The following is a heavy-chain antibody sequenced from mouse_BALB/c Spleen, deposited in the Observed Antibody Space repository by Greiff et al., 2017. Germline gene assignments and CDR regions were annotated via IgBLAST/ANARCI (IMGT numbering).Heavy chain of an antibody. V-gene: IGHV7-1*02. CDR1: GFTFSDFY. CDR3: ARDSYLLSGSMDY. D-gene: IGHD2-1*01. Sequence: DVMLVESGGGLVQPGGSLRLSCATSGFTFSDFYMEWVRQPPGKRLEWIAASRNKANDYTTEYSASVKGRFIVSRDTSQSILYLQMNALRAEDTATYYCARDSYLLSGSMDYWGQGTSVTVSS. CDR2: SRNKANDYTT. J-gene: IGHJ4*01.